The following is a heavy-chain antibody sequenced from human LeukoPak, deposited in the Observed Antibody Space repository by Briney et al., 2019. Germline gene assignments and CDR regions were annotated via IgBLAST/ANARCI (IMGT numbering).Heavy chain of an antibody. J-gene: IGHJ5*02. CDR3: ARDLSYCSGGSCYGHGFDP. Sequence: ASVKVSCKASGYTFTSYGISWVRQAPGQGLEWMGWISAYNGNTNYAQKLQGRVTMTTDTSTSTAYMELRSLRSDDTAVYYCARDLSYCSGGSCYGHGFDPWGQGSLVTVSS. D-gene: IGHD2-15*01. CDR1: GYTFTSYG. CDR2: ISAYNGNT. V-gene: IGHV1-18*01.